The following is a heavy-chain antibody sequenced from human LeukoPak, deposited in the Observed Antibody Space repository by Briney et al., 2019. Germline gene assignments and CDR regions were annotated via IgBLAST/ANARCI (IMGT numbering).Heavy chain of an antibody. V-gene: IGHV1-18*01. CDR3: ARDLSGGYTEFDY. Sequence: ASVKVSCKPSGYSFTSYGISWVRQAPGQGLEWMGWISAYNGNTNYAQKFQGRVTMTRDTSISTAYMELSRLKSDDTAVYYCARDLSGGYTEFDYWGQGTLVTVSS. D-gene: IGHD1-26*01. J-gene: IGHJ4*02. CDR2: ISAYNGNT. CDR1: GYSFTSYG.